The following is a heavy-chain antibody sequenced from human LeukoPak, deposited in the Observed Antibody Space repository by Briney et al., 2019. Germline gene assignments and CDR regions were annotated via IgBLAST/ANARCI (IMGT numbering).Heavy chain of an antibody. D-gene: IGHD6-13*01. V-gene: IGHV3-23*01. CDR3: AKGGSSWFFDY. Sequence: GGSLRLSCAVSGFTINNYAMSWVRQAPGKGLEWVSATSASGASTYYADSVKGRFTISRDISKNTLYLQMNSLRAEDTAVYYCAKGGSSWFFDYWGQGTLVTVSS. J-gene: IGHJ4*02. CDR2: TSASGAST. CDR1: GFTINNYA.